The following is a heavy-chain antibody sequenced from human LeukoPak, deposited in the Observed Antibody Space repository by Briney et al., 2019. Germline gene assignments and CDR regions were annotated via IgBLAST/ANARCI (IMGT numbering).Heavy chain of an antibody. CDR3: AAVDTAMVLSSFYHYMDV. CDR1: GGTFSSYA. Sequence: SVKVSCKASGGTFSSYAISWVRQAPGQGLEWMGGIIPIFGTANYAQKFQGRVTITTDESTNTAYMELSSLRSEDTAVYYCAAVDTAMVLSSFYHYMDVWGKGTTVTVSS. V-gene: IGHV1-69*05. J-gene: IGHJ6*03. D-gene: IGHD5-18*01. CDR2: IIPIFGTA.